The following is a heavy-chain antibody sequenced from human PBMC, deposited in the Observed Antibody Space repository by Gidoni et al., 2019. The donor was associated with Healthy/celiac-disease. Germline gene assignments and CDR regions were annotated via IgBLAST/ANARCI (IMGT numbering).Heavy chain of an antibody. CDR2: IYPGDSDT. CDR3: ARQRIVGATRVNNWFDP. CDR1: GYSFTSYW. Sequence: EVQLVQSGAEVKKPGESLKISCTGSGYSFTSYWIGWVRQMPGKGLEWMGIIYPGDSDTRYSPSFQGQVTISADKSISTAYLQWSSLKASDTAMYYCARQRIVGATRVNNWFDPWGQGTLVTVSS. J-gene: IGHJ5*02. V-gene: IGHV5-51*01. D-gene: IGHD1-26*01.